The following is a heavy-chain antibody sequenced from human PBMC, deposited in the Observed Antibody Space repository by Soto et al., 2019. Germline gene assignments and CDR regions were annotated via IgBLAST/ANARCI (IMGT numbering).Heavy chain of an antibody. D-gene: IGHD3-3*01. V-gene: IGHV3-23*01. Sequence: GGSLRLSCAASGFTFSTYAMSWVRQAPGEGLEWVSSISGSGVDTDYADSVKGRFTISRDNDKNSLSLQMDSLRADDTGVYYCARGSPQFWQLFDNWGQGALVTVSS. CDR3: ARGSPQFWQLFDN. CDR2: ISGSGVDT. CDR1: GFTFSTYA. J-gene: IGHJ4*02.